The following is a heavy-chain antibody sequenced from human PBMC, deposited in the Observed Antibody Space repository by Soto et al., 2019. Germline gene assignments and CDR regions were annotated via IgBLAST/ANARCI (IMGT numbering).Heavy chain of an antibody. CDR2: IYYSGST. CDR1: GGSISSYY. CDR3: ARGQGSMIVNLYYFDY. Sequence: QVQLQESGPGLVKPSETLSLTCTVSGGSISSYYWSWIRQHPGKGLEWIGYIYYSGSTNYNPSLKSRSTISVDTYQNQFSLKLSSVTAADTAVYYCARGQGSMIVNLYYFDYWGQGTLVTVSS. V-gene: IGHV4-59*01. J-gene: IGHJ4*02. D-gene: IGHD3-22*01.